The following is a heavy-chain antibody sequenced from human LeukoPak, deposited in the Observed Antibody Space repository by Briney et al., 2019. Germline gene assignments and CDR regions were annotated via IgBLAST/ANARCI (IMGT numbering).Heavy chain of an antibody. V-gene: IGHV3-30-3*01. Sequence: GGSLRLSCAASGFTFSSYAMHWVRQAPGKGLEWVAVISYDGSNKYYADSVRGRFTISRDNSKNTLYLQMNSLRAEDTAVYYCAREEYYYDSSGYFDYWGQGTLVTVSS. CDR1: GFTFSSYA. D-gene: IGHD3-22*01. CDR3: AREEYYYDSSGYFDY. J-gene: IGHJ4*02. CDR2: ISYDGSNK.